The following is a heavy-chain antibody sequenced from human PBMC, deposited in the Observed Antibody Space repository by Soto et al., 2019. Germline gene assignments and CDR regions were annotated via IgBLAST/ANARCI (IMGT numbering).Heavy chain of an antibody. V-gene: IGHV3-23*01. CDR2: ISGSGGST. J-gene: IGHJ4*02. D-gene: IGHD2-15*01. CDR1: GFTFSSYA. Sequence: GGSLRLSCAASGFTFSSYAMSWVRQAPGKGLEWVSAISGSGGSTYYADSVKGRFTISRDNSKNTLYLQMNSLRAEDTAVYYCAKDCLGYCSGGSCYSEPDFDCYWTWMDYWGQGTLVTVSS. CDR3: AKDCLGYCSGGSCYSEPDFDCYWTWMDY.